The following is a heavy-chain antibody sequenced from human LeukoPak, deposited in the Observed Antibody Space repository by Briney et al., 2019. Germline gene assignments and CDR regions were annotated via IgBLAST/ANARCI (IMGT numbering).Heavy chain of an antibody. J-gene: IGHJ5*02. CDR2: IKSKTDGGTT. V-gene: IGHV3-15*01. CDR1: GFTFSNAW. D-gene: IGHD2-2*01. CDR3: ARSSPCRYCSSTSGHWFDP. Sequence: GGSLRLSCAASGFTFSNAWMSWVRQAPGKGLEWVGRIKSKTDGGTTDYAAPVQGRFTISRDDSKNTLYLQMNSLRAEDTAVYYCARSSPCRYCSSTSGHWFDPWGQGTLVTVSS.